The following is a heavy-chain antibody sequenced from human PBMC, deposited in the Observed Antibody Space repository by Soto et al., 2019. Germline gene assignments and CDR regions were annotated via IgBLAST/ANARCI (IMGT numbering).Heavy chain of an antibody. CDR1: GGSISSYY. D-gene: IGHD6-6*01. CDR2: IYYSGST. Sequence: PSETLSLTCTVSGGSISSYYWSWIRQPPGKGLEWIGYIYYSGSTNYNPSLKSRVTISVYTSKNQFSLKLSSVTAADTAVYYCARIIAARGDKYFQHWGQGTLVTVSS. V-gene: IGHV4-59*12. CDR3: ARIIAARGDKYFQH. J-gene: IGHJ1*01.